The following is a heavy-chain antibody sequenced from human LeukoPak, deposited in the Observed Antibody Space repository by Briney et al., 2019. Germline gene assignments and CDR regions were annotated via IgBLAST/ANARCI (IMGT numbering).Heavy chain of an antibody. V-gene: IGHV4-34*01. D-gene: IGHD1-26*01. CDR1: GGSFSGYY. Sequence: SETLSLTCAVYGGSFSGYYWSWIRQPPGKGLESIGEITHHGDTYYNPSLQSRVAMSVDTSKNQFSLRLSSVTAADTAVYYCARGGGSYRPFDYWGQGTLVTVSS. CDR2: ITHHGDT. J-gene: IGHJ4*02. CDR3: ARGGGSYRPFDY.